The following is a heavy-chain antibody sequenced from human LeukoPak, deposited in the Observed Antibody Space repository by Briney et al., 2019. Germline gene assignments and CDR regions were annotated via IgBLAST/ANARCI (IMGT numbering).Heavy chain of an antibody. J-gene: IGHJ4*02. CDR2: IIPIFGTA. CDR1: GGTFSSYA. D-gene: IGHD3-16*02. Sequence: ASVKVSCKASGGTFSSYAISWVRQAPGQGLEWMGGIIPIFGTANHAQKFQGRVTITADESTSTAYMELSSLRSEDTAVYYCARDRGDYDYVWGSYRPTAFDYWGQGTLVTVSS. V-gene: IGHV1-69*13. CDR3: ARDRGDYDYVWGSYRPTAFDY.